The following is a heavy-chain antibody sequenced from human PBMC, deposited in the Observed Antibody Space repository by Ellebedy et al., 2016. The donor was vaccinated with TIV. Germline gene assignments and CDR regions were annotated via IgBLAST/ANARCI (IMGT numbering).Heavy chain of an antibody. CDR3: LVTTRSRSLDY. CDR2: IKQDGSEK. D-gene: IGHD4-17*01. J-gene: IGHJ4*02. CDR1: GFTFSSYW. V-gene: IGHV3-7*03. Sequence: PGGSLRPSCAASGFTFSSYWMSWVRQAPGKGLEWVASIKQDGSEKSYVASVKGRFTVSRDNAKNSLYLQMDSLRVEDKAGYYCLVTTRSRSLDYWGQGTLVTVSS.